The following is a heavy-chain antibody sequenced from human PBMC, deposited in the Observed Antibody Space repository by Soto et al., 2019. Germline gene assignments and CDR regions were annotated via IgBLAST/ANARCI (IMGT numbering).Heavy chain of an antibody. CDR2: IYWDDAK. CDR1: GFSLSTSGVG. D-gene: IGHD3-16*01. V-gene: IGHV2-5*02. CDR3: AHKGGGDRILDY. J-gene: IGHJ4*02. Sequence: QITLKESGPTLVKPTQTLTLTCTFSGFSLSTSGVGVGWIRQPPGKALEWLALIYWDDAKHYSPSLKSRLTNTKDTSKNQVVLKMNHMDPVDTAPYYCAHKGGGDRILDYWGQGTLVTVSS.